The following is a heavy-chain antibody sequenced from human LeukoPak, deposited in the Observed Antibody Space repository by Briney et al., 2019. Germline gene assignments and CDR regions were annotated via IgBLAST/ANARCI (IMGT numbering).Heavy chain of an antibody. Sequence: SETLSLTCTVSGGSISSYYWSWIRQPPGKGLGWIGYIYYSGSTNYNPSLKSRVTISVDTSKNQFSLKLSSVTAADTAVYYCARAYSGSYSGFDYWGQGTLVTVSS. CDR3: ARAYSGSYSGFDY. CDR1: GGSISSYY. D-gene: IGHD1-26*01. V-gene: IGHV4-59*01. J-gene: IGHJ4*02. CDR2: IYYSGST.